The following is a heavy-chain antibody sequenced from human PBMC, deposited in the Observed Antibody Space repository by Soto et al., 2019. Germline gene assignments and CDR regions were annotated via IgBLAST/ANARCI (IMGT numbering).Heavy chain of an antibody. J-gene: IGHJ4*02. CDR2: ISAYNGNT. CDR1: GYTFTSYG. V-gene: IGHV1-18*03. Sequence: ASVKVSCKASGYTFTSYGISWVRQAPGQGLEWMGWISAYNGNTNYAQKLQGRVTMTTDTSTSTAYMELRSLRSDDMAVYYCARAYTIFGVVSQFDYWGQGTLVTVSS. CDR3: ARAYTIFGVVSQFDY. D-gene: IGHD3-3*01.